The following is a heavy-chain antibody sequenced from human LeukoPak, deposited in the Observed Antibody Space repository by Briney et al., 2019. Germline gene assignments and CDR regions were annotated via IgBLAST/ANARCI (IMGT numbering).Heavy chain of an antibody. CDR2: ISAYNGNT. D-gene: IGHD2-2*01. J-gene: IGHJ6*02. CDR1: GYTFTSYG. CDR3: ARDIVVVPAAMPGYYYYYGMDV. V-gene: IGHV1-18*01. Sequence: ASVKVSCKASGYTFTSYGISWVRQAPGRGLEWMGWISAYNGNTNYAQKLQGRVTMTTDTSTSTAYMELRSLRSDDTAVYYCARDIVVVPAAMPGYYYYYGMDVWGQGTTVTVSS.